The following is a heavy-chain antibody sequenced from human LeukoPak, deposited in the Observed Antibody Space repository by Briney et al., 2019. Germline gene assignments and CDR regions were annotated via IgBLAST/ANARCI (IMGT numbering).Heavy chain of an antibody. CDR2: MNPNSGNT. Sequence: ASVKVSCKASGYTFTSYDINWVRQATGQGLEWMGRMNPNSGNTGYAQKFQGRVTMTRDTSISTAYMELRRLRSDDTAVYYCAREALVNYYDSSGYYPYYFDYWGQGTLVTVSS. CDR1: GYTFTSYD. J-gene: IGHJ4*02. CDR3: AREALVNYYDSSGYYPYYFDY. V-gene: IGHV1-8*01. D-gene: IGHD3-22*01.